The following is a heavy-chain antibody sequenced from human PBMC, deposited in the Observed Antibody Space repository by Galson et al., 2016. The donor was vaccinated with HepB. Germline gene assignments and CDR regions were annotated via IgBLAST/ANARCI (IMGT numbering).Heavy chain of an antibody. Sequence: SLRLSCAVSGFTFSNYGMHWVRQAPGKGLEWVAVIAYDETNKYYADSVKGRFTISRDNSNSTLYLQMNSLRADDTAVYYCAKIYYFGDHPFDYWGQGTLVTVSS. V-gene: IGHV3-30*18. CDR3: AKIYYFGDHPFDY. CDR1: GFTFSNYG. D-gene: IGHD4-17*01. J-gene: IGHJ4*02. CDR2: IAYDETNK.